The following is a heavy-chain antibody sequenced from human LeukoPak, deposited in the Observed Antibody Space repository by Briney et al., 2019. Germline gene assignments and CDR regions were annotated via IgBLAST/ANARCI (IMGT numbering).Heavy chain of an antibody. CDR1: GGSISSYY. V-gene: IGHV4-4*07. CDR3: ARDLPPYDSSGYDP. Sequence: SETLSLTCTVSGGSISSYYWSWIRQPAGKGLEWIGRIYTSGSTNYNPSLKSRVTMSVDTSKNQFSLKLSSVTAADTAVYYCARDLPPYDSSGYDPWGQGTLVTVSS. CDR2: IYTSGST. D-gene: IGHD3-22*01. J-gene: IGHJ5*02.